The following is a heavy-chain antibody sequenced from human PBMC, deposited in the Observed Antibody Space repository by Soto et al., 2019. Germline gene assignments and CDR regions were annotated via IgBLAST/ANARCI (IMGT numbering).Heavy chain of an antibody. CDR2: ISSSSSTI. CDR1: GFTFRSYS. V-gene: IGHV3-48*02. CDR3: AGARDGYNMFEY. J-gene: IGHJ4*02. D-gene: IGHD5-12*01. Sequence: GGSLRLSCAASGFTFRSYSMNWVRQAPGKGLEWVSYISSSSSTIYYADSVKGRFSISRDNAKNSLYLQMNSLRDEDTAVYYCAGARDGYNMFEYWGQGTLVTVSS.